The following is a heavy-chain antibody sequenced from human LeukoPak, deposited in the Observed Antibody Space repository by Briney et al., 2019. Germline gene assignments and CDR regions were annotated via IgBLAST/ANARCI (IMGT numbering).Heavy chain of an antibody. V-gene: IGHV3-21*01. Sequence: TPGGSLRLSCAASGFTFSSYSMNWVRQAPGKGLEWVSSISSSSSYIYYADSVKGRFTISRDNAKNSLYLQMNSLRAGDTAVYYCARVTSGSSYRPFDYWGQGTLVTVSS. CDR2: ISSSSSYI. CDR1: GFTFSSYS. CDR3: ARVTSGSSYRPFDY. D-gene: IGHD3-10*01. J-gene: IGHJ4*02.